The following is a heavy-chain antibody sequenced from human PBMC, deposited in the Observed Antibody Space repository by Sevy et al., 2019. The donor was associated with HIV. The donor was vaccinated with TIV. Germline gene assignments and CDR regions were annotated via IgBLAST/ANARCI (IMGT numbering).Heavy chain of an antibody. V-gene: IGHV4-39*02. Sequence: SETLSLTCSVSGDSITSSSYYWGWIRQPPGKGLEWIGIIYYRGNTYYNPSLKSRVTIFVDTSKNHFSLKLASVTAADADFYYCARRAYGSSHYFDYWCQGTLVTVSS. J-gene: IGHJ4*02. CDR2: IYYRGNT. D-gene: IGHD6-13*01. CDR3: ARRAYGSSHYFDY. CDR1: GDSITSSSYY.